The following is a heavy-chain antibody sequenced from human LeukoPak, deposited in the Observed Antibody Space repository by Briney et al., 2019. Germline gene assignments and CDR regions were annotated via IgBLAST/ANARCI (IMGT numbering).Heavy chain of an antibody. J-gene: IGHJ6*02. CDR1: GFTFSSHG. D-gene: IGHD6-13*01. CDR2: ISHEGSNK. CDR3: SAAVGSYFYGMDF. V-gene: IGHV3-30*03. Sequence: PGGSLRLSCAASGFTFSSHGMHWVRRVPGKGLEWVAAISHEGSNKYHADSVKGRFSISRDNSKNTLYLQMNSLRPEDTAVYYCSAAVGSYFYGMDFWGQGTTVTVSS.